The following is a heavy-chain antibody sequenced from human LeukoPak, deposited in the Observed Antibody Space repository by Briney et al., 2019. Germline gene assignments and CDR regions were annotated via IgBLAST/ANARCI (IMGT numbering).Heavy chain of an antibody. CDR2: IIPILGIA. CDR1: GGTFSSYA. Sequence: GASVKVSCKASGGTFSSYAISWVRQAPGQGVEWMGRIIPILGIANYAQKFQGRVTITADKSTSTAYMELSSLRSEDTAVYYCARLSDSSGYYNWGQGTLVTVSS. D-gene: IGHD3-22*01. CDR3: ARLSDSSGYYN. J-gene: IGHJ4*02. V-gene: IGHV1-69*04.